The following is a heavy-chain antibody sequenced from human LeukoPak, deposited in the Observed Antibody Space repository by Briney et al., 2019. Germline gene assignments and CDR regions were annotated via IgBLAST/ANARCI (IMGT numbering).Heavy chain of an antibody. CDR2: MNPNSGNT. CDR3: ARGNWNSGYENDAFDI. D-gene: IGHD5-12*01. J-gene: IGHJ3*02. V-gene: IGHV1-8*01. CDR1: GYTFTSYD. Sequence: ASVKVSCKASGYTFTSYDINWVRQATGQGLEWMGWMNPNSGNTGYAQKFQGRVTMTRNTSISTAYMELSSLRSEDTAVYYCARGNWNSGYENDAFDIWGQGTMVTVSS.